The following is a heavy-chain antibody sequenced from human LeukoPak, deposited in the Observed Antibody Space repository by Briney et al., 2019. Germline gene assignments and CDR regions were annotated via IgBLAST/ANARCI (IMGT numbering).Heavy chain of an antibody. V-gene: IGHV4-59*01. D-gene: IGHD3-16*01. J-gene: IGHJ1*01. CDR3: ASSPYRTTRGQYFQP. CDR1: GGTLSNYY. CDR2: VYYSGIT. Sequence: SGTLSLTCIVSGGTLSNYYWSWIRQPPGKGVEWVGYVYYSGITTYNPSLKSRVTISVETSKNQFSLMLNSVTAADTAIYYFASSPYRTTRGQYFQPWGQGTLFTASP.